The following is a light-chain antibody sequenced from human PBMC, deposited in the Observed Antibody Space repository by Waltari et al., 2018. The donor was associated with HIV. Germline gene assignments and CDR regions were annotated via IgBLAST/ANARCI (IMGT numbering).Light chain of an antibody. V-gene: IGKV3-15*01. Sequence: IRLPQPPAPLSVSPVDRATLSWRDSQSVGINLAWDQQKPGQAPRLLIYGASTRASSIPARFSGSGSGTEFTLTITSLQSEDFAVYDCHQNNYWPQTFGQGTKVEIK. CDR1: QSVGIN. J-gene: IGKJ1*01. CDR3: HQNNYWPQT. CDR2: GAS.